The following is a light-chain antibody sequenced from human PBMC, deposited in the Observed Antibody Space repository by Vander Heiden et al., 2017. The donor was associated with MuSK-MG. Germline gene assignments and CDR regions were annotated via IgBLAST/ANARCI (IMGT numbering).Light chain of an antibody. Sequence: QSVLTQPPAVSAAPGQKVTIPCSGSSSNIGNNYVSCYQQHPGTAPKLLIDDNNKRHAGIPDRVSGSKSGTSATLGITGLQTGDEADYYCGTWDSSMSVGGVFGGGTKLTVL. CDR3: GTWDSSMSVGGV. CDR2: DNN. V-gene: IGLV1-51*01. J-gene: IGLJ3*02. CDR1: SSNIGNNY.